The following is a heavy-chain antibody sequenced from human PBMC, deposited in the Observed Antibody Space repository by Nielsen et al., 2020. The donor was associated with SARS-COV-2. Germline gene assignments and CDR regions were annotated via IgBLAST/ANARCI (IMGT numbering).Heavy chain of an antibody. CDR2: ISYDGSNK. V-gene: IGHV3-30*18. Sequence: GESLKISCAASGFTFSSYGMHWVRQAPGKGLEWVAVISYDGSNKYYADSVKGRFTISRDNSKNTLYLQMNSLRAEDTAVYYCAKDYLYGSGSYYIYGMDVWGQGTMVTVSS. J-gene: IGHJ6*02. CDR3: AKDYLYGSGSYYIYGMDV. CDR1: GFTFSSYG. D-gene: IGHD3-10*01.